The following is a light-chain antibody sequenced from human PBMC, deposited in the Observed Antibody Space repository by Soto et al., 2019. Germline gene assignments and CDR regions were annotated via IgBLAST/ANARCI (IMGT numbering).Light chain of an antibody. Sequence: QSVLTQPPSASGPPGQSVTISCTGTSSDVGGYNYVSWYQHHPGKAPKFLIYEVSKRPSGVPDRFSGSKSGNTASLTVSGLQAEDEADYYCSSYAGSNREVFGTGTKVTVL. CDR1: SSDVGGYNY. CDR2: EVS. CDR3: SSYAGSNREV. V-gene: IGLV2-8*01. J-gene: IGLJ1*01.